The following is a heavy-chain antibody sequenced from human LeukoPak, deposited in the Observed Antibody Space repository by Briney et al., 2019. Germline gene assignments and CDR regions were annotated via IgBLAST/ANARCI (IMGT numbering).Heavy chain of an antibody. CDR1: GGSVSSGSYY. J-gene: IGHJ4*02. CDR3: ARAFSSSLFDY. V-gene: IGHV4-61*01. Sequence: SETLSLTCTVSGGSVSSGSYYWSWIRQSPGKGLEWIGFIYYSGGTNYNPSLKSRVSTSVDTSKNQFSLKLSSVTAADTAVYYCARAFSSSLFDYWGQGTLVTVSS. CDR2: IYYSGGT. D-gene: IGHD6-19*01.